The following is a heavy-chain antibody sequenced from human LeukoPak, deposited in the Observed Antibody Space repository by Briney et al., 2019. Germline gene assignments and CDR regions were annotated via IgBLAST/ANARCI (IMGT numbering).Heavy chain of an antibody. CDR3: AKEGPSGSSPLL. D-gene: IGHD1-26*01. CDR1: GFTFSTYA. J-gene: IGHJ4*02. CDR2: ISGSGGST. V-gene: IGHV3-23*01. Sequence: GGSLRLSCAASGFTFSTYAINWVRQAPGKGLEWVSAISGSGGSTYYADSVKGRFTISRDNSKNTLYLQMNSLRAEDTAVYYCAKEGPSGSSPLLGGQGTLVTVSS.